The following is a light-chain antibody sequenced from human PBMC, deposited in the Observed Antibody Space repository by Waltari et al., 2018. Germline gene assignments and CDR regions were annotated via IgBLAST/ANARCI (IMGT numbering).Light chain of an antibody. CDR1: QSVSSS. CDR2: DAS. V-gene: IGKV3-11*01. Sequence: EIVLTQSPATLSLSPGERATLSCRASQSVSSSSAWYQQKAGQAPRLLIYDASKRATGIPARFSGSGSGTDFTLTIGGLEPEDFAVYYCQQRSDWPFTFGQGTKLEI. J-gene: IGKJ2*01. CDR3: QQRSDWPFT.